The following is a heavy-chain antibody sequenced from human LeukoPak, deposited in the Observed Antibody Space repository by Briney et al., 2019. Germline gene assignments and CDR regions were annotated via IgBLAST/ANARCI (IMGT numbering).Heavy chain of an antibody. CDR1: GFTFSNYW. D-gene: IGHD3-10*01. V-gene: IGHV3-7*03. CDR2: IKEDGSKK. CDR3: AREIGFTYYYGSRSSYGLDN. Sequence: GGSLRLSCGASGFTFSNYWMNWVRQAPGEGLEWVASIKEDGSKKKYVDSVKGRFTISRDNAKNALYLQMDTLRDEDTAVYYCAREIGFTYYYGSRSSYGLDNWGQGTLVTVSS. J-gene: IGHJ4*02.